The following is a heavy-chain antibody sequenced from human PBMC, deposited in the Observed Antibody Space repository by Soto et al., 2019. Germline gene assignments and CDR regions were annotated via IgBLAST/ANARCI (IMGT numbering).Heavy chain of an antibody. J-gene: IGHJ6*02. CDR1: GGSISSGGYS. V-gene: IGHV4-61*08. CDR3: ARDHGGYHYGMDV. CDR2: IYYSGST. Sequence: PSETLSLTCAVSGGSISSGGYSWSWIRQPPGKGLEWIGYIYYSGSTNYNPSLKSRVTISVDTSKNQFSLKLSSVTAADTAVYYCARDHGGYHYGMDVWGQGTTVTVSS.